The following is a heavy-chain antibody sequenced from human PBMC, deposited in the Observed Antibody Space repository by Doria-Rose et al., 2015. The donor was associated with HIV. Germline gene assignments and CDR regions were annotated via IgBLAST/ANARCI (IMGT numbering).Heavy chain of an antibody. D-gene: IGHD2-2*01. CDR1: GGSINNGGYY. V-gene: IGHV4-31*03. CDR2: IYYSGST. J-gene: IGHJ6*03. Sequence: TLSLTCTVSGGSINNGGYYWSWIRQHPGKGLEWIGYIYYSGSTYYNPSLKSRVTISVDTSKKQFSLNLTSVTAADTAIYYCARDFRYCSSTSCRTYYMDVWGRGTTVTVSS. CDR3: ARDFRYCSSTSCRTYYMDV.